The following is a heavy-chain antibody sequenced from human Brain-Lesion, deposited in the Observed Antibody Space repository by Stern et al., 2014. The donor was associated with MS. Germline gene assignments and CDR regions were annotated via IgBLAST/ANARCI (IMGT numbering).Heavy chain of an antibody. CDR2: ISGGTDYI. J-gene: IGHJ6*02. CDR1: GFTFNSYS. D-gene: IGHD2-2*01. Sequence: EVQLVESGGGLVKPGGSLRLSCEASGFTFNSYSMNWVRQAPGKGLEWVSSISGGTDYIYYADSVKGRFPISRDNAKNSLFLQMNTLRAEDTGVYYCARVDCSGTNCFYYYYGMDVWGQGTTVTVSS. CDR3: ARVDCSGTNCFYYYYGMDV. V-gene: IGHV3-21*01.